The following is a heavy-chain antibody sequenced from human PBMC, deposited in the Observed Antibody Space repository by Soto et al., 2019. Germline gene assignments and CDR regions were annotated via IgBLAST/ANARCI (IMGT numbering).Heavy chain of an antibody. J-gene: IGHJ5*02. CDR1: GGSISTYY. D-gene: IGHD2-15*01. CDR2: IYYTGST. Sequence: SETLSLTCTVSGGSISTYYWSWIRQPPGKGLEWIGYIYYTGSTNYNPSLKSRVTISVDTSENQFSLKLSSVTAADTAVYYCARASGCSGDSCAFDPWGQGTLVTVSS. CDR3: ARASGCSGDSCAFDP. V-gene: IGHV4-59*01.